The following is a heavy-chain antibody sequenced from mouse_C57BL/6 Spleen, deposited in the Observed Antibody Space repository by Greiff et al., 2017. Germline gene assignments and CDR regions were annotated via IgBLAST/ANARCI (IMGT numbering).Heavy chain of an antibody. J-gene: IGHJ3*01. V-gene: IGHV3-6*01. D-gene: IGHD2-2*01. CDR1: GYSITSGYY. Sequence: EVQLQQSGPGPVKPSQSLSLTCSVTGYSITSGYYWNWIRQFPGNKLEWMGYISYDGSNNYNPSLKNRISITRDTSKNQFFLKLNSVTTEDTATYYCARGLPAWFAYWGQGTLVTVSA. CDR2: ISYDGSN. CDR3: ARGLPAWFAY.